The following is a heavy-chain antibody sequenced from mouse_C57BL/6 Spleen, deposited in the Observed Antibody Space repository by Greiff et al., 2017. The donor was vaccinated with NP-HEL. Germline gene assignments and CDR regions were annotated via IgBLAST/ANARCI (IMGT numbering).Heavy chain of an antibody. J-gene: IGHJ4*01. Sequence: QVHVKQSGAELVKPGASVKLSCKASGYTFTEYTIHWVKQRSGQGLEWIGWFYPGSGSIKYNEKFKDKATLTADKSSSTVYMELSRLTSEDSAVYFCARHAPPYYGTFYYAMDYWGQGTSVTVSS. CDR2: FYPGSGSI. D-gene: IGHD2-10*01. CDR1: GYTFTEYT. V-gene: IGHV1-62-2*01. CDR3: ARHAPPYYGTFYYAMDY.